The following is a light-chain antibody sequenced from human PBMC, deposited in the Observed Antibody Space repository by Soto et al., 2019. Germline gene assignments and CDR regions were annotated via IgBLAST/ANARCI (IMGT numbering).Light chain of an antibody. J-gene: IGLJ2*01. CDR1: SSDVGGYNY. V-gene: IGLV2-14*01. Sequence: QSALTQPASVSGSPGQSITISCTGTSSDVGGYNYVSWYQQHPGKAPKFMIYDVSNRPSGVSNRFSGSKSGNTASLTISGLQAEDEADYYCSSYTSSSTLGHVVFGGGTKL. CDR3: SSYTSSSTLGHVV. CDR2: DVS.